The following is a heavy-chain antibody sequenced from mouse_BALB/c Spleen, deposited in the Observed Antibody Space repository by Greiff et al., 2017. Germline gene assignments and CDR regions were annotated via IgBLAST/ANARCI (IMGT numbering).Heavy chain of an antibody. CDR3: ARPHYYGSSCVLYFDV. Sequence: EVKVVESGGDLVKPGGSLKLSCAASGFTFSSYGMSWVRQTPDKRLEWVATISSGGSYTYYPDSVKGRFTISRDNANNTLYLQMSSLKSEDTAMYYCARPHYYGSSCVLYFDVWGEGTTVTVSS. CDR1: GFTFSSYG. D-gene: IGHD1-1*01. V-gene: IGHV5-6*01. CDR2: ISSGGSYT. J-gene: IGHJ1*01.